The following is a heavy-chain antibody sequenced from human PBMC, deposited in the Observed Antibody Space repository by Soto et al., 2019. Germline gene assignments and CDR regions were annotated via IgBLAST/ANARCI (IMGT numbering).Heavy chain of an antibody. D-gene: IGHD1-1*01. CDR3: ARENSTSDDTVYYYGMDV. Sequence: GGSLRLSCAASGFTFSSYAMHWVRQAPGKGLEWVAVISYDGSNKYYADSVKGRFTISRDNSKNTLYLQMNSLRAEDTAVYYCARENSTSDDTVYYYGMDVWGQGTTVTVSS. J-gene: IGHJ6*02. V-gene: IGHV3-30-3*01. CDR1: GFTFSSYA. CDR2: ISYDGSNK.